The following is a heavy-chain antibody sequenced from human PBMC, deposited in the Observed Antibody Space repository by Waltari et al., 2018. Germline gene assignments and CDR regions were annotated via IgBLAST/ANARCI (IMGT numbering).Heavy chain of an antibody. CDR3: ARDGCSSTSCNYYYGMDV. J-gene: IGHJ6*02. V-gene: IGHV3-33*01. Sequence: QVQLVESGGGVVQPGRSLRLSCAASGFTFSSYGMHWVRQAPGKGLEWVAVIWYDGSNKYYADSVKGRFTISRDNSKNTLYLQMNSLRAEDTAVYYCARDGCSSTSCNYYYGMDVWGQGTTVTVSS. D-gene: IGHD2-2*01. CDR1: GFTFSSYG. CDR2: IWYDGSNK.